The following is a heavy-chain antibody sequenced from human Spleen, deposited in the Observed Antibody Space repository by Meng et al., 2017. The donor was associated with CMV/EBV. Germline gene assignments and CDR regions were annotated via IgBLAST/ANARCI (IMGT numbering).Heavy chain of an antibody. CDR3: ARDSDDYDFWSAYYTDAFDF. D-gene: IGHD3-3*01. CDR2: TGDSGSSI. V-gene: IGHV3-11*04. CDR1: GFTFSDYH. J-gene: IGHJ3*01. Sequence: GGSLRLSCTASGFTFSDYHMNWIRQAPGKGLEWVAYTGDSGSSIYYADSVKGRFTISSDNAKNALYLQMNSLRADDTAVYYCARDSDDYDFWSAYYTDAFDFWGQGTMVTVSS.